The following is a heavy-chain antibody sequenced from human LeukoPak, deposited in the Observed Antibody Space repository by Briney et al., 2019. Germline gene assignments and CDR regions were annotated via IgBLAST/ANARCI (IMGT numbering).Heavy chain of an antibody. CDR2: ISGGGVTT. V-gene: IGHV3-23*01. Sequence: GGSLRLSCVGSGFTSIAYALTWARQAPGKGLEWVSGISGGGVTTYYADSVKGRFTISRDNSKNTLYLQMNSLRADDTAIYYCARNQQLGGHSYYYYGMDAWGQGTTVTVSS. J-gene: IGHJ6*02. CDR1: GFTSIAYA. D-gene: IGHD3-16*01. CDR3: ARNQQLGGHSYYYYGMDA.